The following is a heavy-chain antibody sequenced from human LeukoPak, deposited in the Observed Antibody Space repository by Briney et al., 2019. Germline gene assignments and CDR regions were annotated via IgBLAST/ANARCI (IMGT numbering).Heavy chain of an antibody. CDR1: GYSFTSYW. D-gene: IGHD5-18*01. V-gene: IGHV5-51*01. CDR2: IYPGDSDT. J-gene: IGHJ4*02. Sequence: GESLKISCKGSGYSFTSYWIGWGRQMPGKGVEWMGIIYPGDSDTRYSPSFQGQVTISADKSISTAYLQWSSLKASDTARYYCAITRDTAMVFDYWGQGTLVTVSS. CDR3: AITRDTAMVFDY.